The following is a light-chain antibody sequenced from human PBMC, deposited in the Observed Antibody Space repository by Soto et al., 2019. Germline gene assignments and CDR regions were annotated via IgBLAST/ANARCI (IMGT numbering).Light chain of an antibody. Sequence: DIQLTQSPPLLSASVGDGVTITCRASQDITTYLAWYQQKPGKAPNLLIYGASSLKSGVPSRFSGSGSGAEFTLTISGLQPEDFATYFCQQLYTYPHTFGLGTQLQI. CDR1: QDITTY. CDR2: GAS. CDR3: QQLYTYPHT. J-gene: IGKJ2*01. V-gene: IGKV1-9*01.